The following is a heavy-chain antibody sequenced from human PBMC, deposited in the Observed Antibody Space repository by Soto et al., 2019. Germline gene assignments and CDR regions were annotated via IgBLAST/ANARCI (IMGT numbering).Heavy chain of an antibody. CDR3: AKEYGMDV. Sequence: EVQLLESGGGLVQPGGSLRLSCAASGFTFSSHAMTWVRQAPGKGLEWVSTITSSGAGTDYADSVKGRFSISRDNSKRTLFLQMNSLRVEDTAVYYCAKEYGMDVWGHGTTVIVFS. J-gene: IGHJ6*02. CDR2: ITSSGAGT. V-gene: IGHV3-23*01. CDR1: GFTFSSHA.